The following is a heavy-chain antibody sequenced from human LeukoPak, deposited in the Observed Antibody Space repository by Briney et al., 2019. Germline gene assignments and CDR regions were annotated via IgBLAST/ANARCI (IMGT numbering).Heavy chain of an antibody. J-gene: IGHJ4*02. CDR3: AGYQPLISFDY. Sequence: AGRSLRLSCAASGFIFSSYAMHWVRQAPGKGLEWVAVIWYDGSNKHYADSVKGRFTISRDNAKNSLYLQMNSLRAEDTAVYYCAGYQPLISFDYWGQGTLVTVSS. CDR2: IWYDGSNK. D-gene: IGHD2-2*01. V-gene: IGHV3-33*03. CDR1: GFIFSSYA.